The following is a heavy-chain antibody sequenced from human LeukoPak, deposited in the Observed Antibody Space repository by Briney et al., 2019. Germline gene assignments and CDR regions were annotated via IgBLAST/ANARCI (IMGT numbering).Heavy chain of an antibody. CDR2: VNPNSGGT. D-gene: IGHD6-6*01. CDR1: GYTFTGYY. Sequence: SVKVSCKASGYTFTGYYMHWVRQAPGQELAWMGRVNPNSGGTNYAQKFQGRVTMTRAKSISTAYMELSRLRSDDTAVYSCVRVNIAARGRIFDYWGQGTLVTVSS. CDR3: VRVNIAARGRIFDY. J-gene: IGHJ4*02. V-gene: IGHV1-2*06.